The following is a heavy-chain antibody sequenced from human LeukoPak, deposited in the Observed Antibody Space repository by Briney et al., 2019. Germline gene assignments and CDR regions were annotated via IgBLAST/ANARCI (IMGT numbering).Heavy chain of an antibody. CDR1: GFTFSSYD. CDR3: AKNHRFWDY. Sequence: GGSLRLSCAASGFTFSSYDMSWVRQAPGKGLEWVSSIIDSGSKTYYADSVKGRFTISRDNSKNTLYLQMNSLRGEDTAVYFCAKNHRFWDYWGQGTLVTVSS. J-gene: IGHJ4*02. CDR2: IIDSGSKT. D-gene: IGHD3-3*01. V-gene: IGHV3-23*01.